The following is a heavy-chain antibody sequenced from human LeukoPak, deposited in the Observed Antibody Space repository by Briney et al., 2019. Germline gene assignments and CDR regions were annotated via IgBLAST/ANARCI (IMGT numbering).Heavy chain of an antibody. CDR2: IHYSGST. J-gene: IGHJ6*02. CDR3: ARVRAYSSSWYSRDYGMDV. D-gene: IGHD6-13*01. V-gene: IGHV4-59*13. CDR1: GGPISSYY. Sequence: SETLSLTCTVPGGPISSYYWSWIRQTPGKGLERIGYIHYSGSTNYNPSLKSRVTISVDTSKNQFSLKLSPVTAADTAVYHCARVRAYSSSWYSRDYGMDVWGQGTTVTVSS.